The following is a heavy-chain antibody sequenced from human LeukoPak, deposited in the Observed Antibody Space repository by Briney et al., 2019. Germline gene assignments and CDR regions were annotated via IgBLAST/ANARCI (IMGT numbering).Heavy chain of an antibody. V-gene: IGHV4-39*01. Sequence: PSETLSLTCTFSDGDINTSPYYWGWIRQPPGKGLQWIGSVYYSGSTYYSPSLKSRVTISVDTSKKQFSLNLNSVTAADTAVYYCARHTAAHAIPRFDYWGQGTLVTVAS. CDR1: DGDINTSPYY. CDR3: ARHTAAHAIPRFDY. D-gene: IGHD6-13*01. J-gene: IGHJ4*02. CDR2: VYYSGST.